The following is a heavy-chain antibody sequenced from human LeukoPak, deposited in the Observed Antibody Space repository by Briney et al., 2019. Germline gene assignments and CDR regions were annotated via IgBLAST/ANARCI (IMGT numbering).Heavy chain of an antibody. Sequence: KPGGSLRLSCAASGFTFSSYSMNWVRQAPGKGLEWVSSISSSSSYIYYADSVKGRFTISRDNAKNSLYLQMNSLRAEDTAVYYCARVGDSSGYFFDYWGQGTLVTVSS. CDR1: GFTFSSYS. V-gene: IGHV3-21*01. CDR3: ARVGDSSGYFFDY. D-gene: IGHD3-22*01. CDR2: ISSSSSYI. J-gene: IGHJ4*02.